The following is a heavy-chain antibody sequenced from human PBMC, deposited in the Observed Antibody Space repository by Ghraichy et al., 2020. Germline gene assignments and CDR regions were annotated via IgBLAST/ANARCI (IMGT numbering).Heavy chain of an antibody. Sequence: SETLSLTCTVSGGSISSYYWSWIRQPPGKGLEWIGYIYYSGTTNYNPSLKSRVTMSADTSKNQFSLKLSSVTAADSAVYYCAIRAVGNWYFDLWGRGTLVTVSS. CDR2: IYYSGTT. D-gene: IGHD4-23*01. J-gene: IGHJ2*01. CDR1: GGSISSYY. V-gene: IGHV4-59*01. CDR3: AIRAVGNWYFDL.